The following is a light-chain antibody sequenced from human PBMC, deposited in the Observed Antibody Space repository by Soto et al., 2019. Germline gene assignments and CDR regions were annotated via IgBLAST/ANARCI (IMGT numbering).Light chain of an antibody. CDR1: QGISNY. CDR3: QKYDSAPWT. V-gene: IGKV1-27*01. Sequence: DIQMTQSPSSLSASVRDRVTITCRASQGISNYLAWYQQKPGKVPKLLIYAASTLQSGVPSRFSGSGSGTDFTLTISSLQPEDVATYDGQKYDSAPWTFGQGTKVEIK. CDR2: AAS. J-gene: IGKJ1*01.